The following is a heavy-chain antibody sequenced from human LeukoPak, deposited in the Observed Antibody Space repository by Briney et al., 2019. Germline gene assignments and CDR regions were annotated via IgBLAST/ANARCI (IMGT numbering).Heavy chain of an antibody. V-gene: IGHV3-66*01. CDR1: GFTVSSDY. J-gene: IGHJ5*02. D-gene: IGHD3-10*01. CDR2: IYSGGST. Sequence: GGSLRLSCAASGFTVSSDYMSWVRQAPGKGLEWVSVIYSGGSTYYAGSVKGRFIISRDKSKNTLYLQMNSLRGEDTAIYYCARYFQPGTSNWFDPWGQGTLVTVSS. CDR3: ARYFQPGTSNWFDP.